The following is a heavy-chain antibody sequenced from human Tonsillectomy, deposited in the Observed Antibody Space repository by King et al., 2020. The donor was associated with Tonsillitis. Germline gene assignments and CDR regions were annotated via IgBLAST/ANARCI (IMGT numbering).Heavy chain of an antibody. Sequence: QLVQSGTEVKKPGASVKVSCKASGYTFTSYGISWVRQAPGQGLEWMGWISTYNGNTNYAQKLQGRITMTTDTPTSTAYMELRSLISDDTAVYYCARDGRDYGDYEGFNYWGQGTLVTVSS. V-gene: IGHV1-18*04. CDR2: ISTYNGNT. D-gene: IGHD4-17*01. CDR3: ARDGRDYGDYEGFNY. CDR1: GYTFTSYG. J-gene: IGHJ4*02.